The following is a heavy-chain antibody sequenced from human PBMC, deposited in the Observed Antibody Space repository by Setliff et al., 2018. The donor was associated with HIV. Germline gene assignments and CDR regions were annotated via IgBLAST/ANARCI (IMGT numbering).Heavy chain of an antibody. J-gene: IGHJ5*01. V-gene: IGHV4-38-2*02. Sequence: PSETLSLTCRVSGYFINIGHYCGWLRQSPGKGLEWIGTIYHSGGTYYNPSLKSRVTKSVDTSNNQFSLRMNSVTAADTAVYYCATDTSISWFYHWGQGTLVTVSS. D-gene: IGHD1-1*01. CDR3: ATDTSISWFYH. CDR1: GYFINIGHY. CDR2: IYHSGGT.